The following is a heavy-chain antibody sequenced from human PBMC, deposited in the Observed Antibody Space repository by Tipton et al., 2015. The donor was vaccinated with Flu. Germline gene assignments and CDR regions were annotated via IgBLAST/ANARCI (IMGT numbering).Heavy chain of an antibody. J-gene: IGHJ3*02. CDR2: IHHTGKT. D-gene: IGHD7-27*01. Sequence: TLSLTCIVSGDYISDYYWNWIRQSPGGGLEWLGYIHHTGKTNRNPSLKSRLTVSVVTSRNQFSLTLNSVTAADTAVYFCARGNWGGAFDTWGQGTMVTVSS. CDR3: ARGNWGGAFDT. V-gene: IGHV4-59*01. CDR1: GDYISDYY.